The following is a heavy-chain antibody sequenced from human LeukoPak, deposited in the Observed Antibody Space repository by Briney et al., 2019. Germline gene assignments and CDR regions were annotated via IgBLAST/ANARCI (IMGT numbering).Heavy chain of an antibody. D-gene: IGHD4-17*01. CDR3: ARMTTVPRFDY. V-gene: IGHV4-59*08. J-gene: IGHJ4*02. Sequence: SETLSLTCTVSGGSLNSYYWSWIRQPPGQGLEWTGYIYYSGTTNYNPSLKSRVTISVDSSKNQFSLKLSSVTAADTAVYYCARMTTVPRFDYWGQGTLVTVSS. CDR2: IYYSGTT. CDR1: GGSLNSYY.